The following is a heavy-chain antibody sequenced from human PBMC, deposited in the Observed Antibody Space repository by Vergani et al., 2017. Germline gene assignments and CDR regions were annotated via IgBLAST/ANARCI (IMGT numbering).Heavy chain of an antibody. CDR1: GFSFSDHY. J-gene: IGHJ3*02. CDR3: ARDHRDYNNYPGTFDI. CDR2: ISNSGNTI. V-gene: IGHV3-11*01. D-gene: IGHD5-24*01. Sequence: QVQLVESGGGVVQPGRSLRLSCAASGFSFSDHYMTWIRQAPGKGLEWVSYISNSGNTIEYADSVKGRFSISRDNAKSSLFLQMDSLRAEDTAVYYCARDHRDYNNYPGTFDIWGQGSMVTVSS.